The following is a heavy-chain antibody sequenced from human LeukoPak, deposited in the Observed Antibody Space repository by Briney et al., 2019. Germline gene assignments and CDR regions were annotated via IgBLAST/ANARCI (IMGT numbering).Heavy chain of an antibody. V-gene: IGHV4-59*01. J-gene: IGHJ6*03. D-gene: IGHD3-16*01. CDR2: IYYSGST. CDR3: ARETSQKGAHYMDV. CDR1: GGSISSYY. Sequence: SETLSLTCSVSGGSISSYYWSWIRQPPGKGLKWIGYIYYSGSTSYSPSLRSRVTISVDTSKNQFSLKLSSVTAADTAVYYCARETSQKGAHYMDVWGKGTTVTISS.